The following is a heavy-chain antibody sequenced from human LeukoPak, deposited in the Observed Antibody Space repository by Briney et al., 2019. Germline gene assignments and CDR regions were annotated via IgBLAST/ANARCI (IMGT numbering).Heavy chain of an antibody. CDR1: GNTFSTYW. Sequence: KIGESLKISCKGSGNTFSTYWIAWVRQMPGKGLECLGIIYPGDSDTRYSPSFQGQVTISADKSISTAYLQWSSLKASDTAMYYCARLLRLGELSLYSFRGSGGYYFDYWGQGTLVTVSS. J-gene: IGHJ4*02. CDR3: ARLLRLGELSLYSFRGSGGYYFDY. CDR2: IYPGDSDT. V-gene: IGHV5-51*01. D-gene: IGHD3-16*02.